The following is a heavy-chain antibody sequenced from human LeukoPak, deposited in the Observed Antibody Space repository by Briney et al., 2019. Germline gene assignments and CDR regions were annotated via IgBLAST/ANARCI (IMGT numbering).Heavy chain of an antibody. Sequence: PSETLSLTCTVSGGSISSGDYYWSWIRQPPGKGLEWIGYIYYTGSTNYNPSLKSRVTISVDTSKNQFSLKLSSVTAADTAVYYCARGSDYYDSSGSSYWGQGTLVTVSS. CDR3: ARGSDYYDSSGSSY. CDR1: GGSISSGDYY. J-gene: IGHJ4*02. V-gene: IGHV4-61*08. CDR2: IYYTGST. D-gene: IGHD3-22*01.